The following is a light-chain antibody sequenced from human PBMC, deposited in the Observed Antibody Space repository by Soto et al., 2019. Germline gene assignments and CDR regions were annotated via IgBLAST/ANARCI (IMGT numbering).Light chain of an antibody. CDR3: GTWDNSLSPSWV. J-gene: IGLJ3*02. Sequence: QSVLTQPPSVSAAPGQKVTISCSGSTSNIGDNLVSWYQQIPGTVPKLLIDDNDRRLSGIPDRFSASKSGTTATLDIAGLQTEDEADYYCGTWDNSLSPSWVFGGGTKVTVL. CDR2: DND. CDR1: TSNIGDNL. V-gene: IGLV1-51*01.